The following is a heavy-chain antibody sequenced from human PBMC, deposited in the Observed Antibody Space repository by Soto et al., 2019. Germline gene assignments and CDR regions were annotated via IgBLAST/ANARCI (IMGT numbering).Heavy chain of an antibody. V-gene: IGHV2-5*02. D-gene: IGHD2-2*01. CDR3: AHKHAATWLFDY. CDR2: IYGDDDK. J-gene: IGHJ4*02. CDR1: GFSLTTGGVG. Sequence: QITLKESGPTLVKPTQTLTLTCTFSGFSLTTGGVGVGWIRQPPGKAPEWLALIYGDDDKRFKPSLKNRLSITRDNPRNEVVLKMTNMDPGDTATFFCAHKHAATWLFDYWGQGILVTVSS.